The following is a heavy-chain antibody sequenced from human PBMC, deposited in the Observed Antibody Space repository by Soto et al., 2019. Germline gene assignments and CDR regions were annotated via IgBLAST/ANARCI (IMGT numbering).Heavy chain of an antibody. CDR1: GLIFSDYA. D-gene: IGHD1-26*01. Sequence: GGSLRLSCAASGLIFSDYAMSWVRQAPGKGLECVACISGSGGDTFYADSVKGRFTISRDNSKNTLSLHMNSLRVDDTAVYFCAKDRFGIVAPVDYWGQGTLVTVSS. CDR3: AKDRFGIVAPVDY. J-gene: IGHJ4*02. V-gene: IGHV3-23*01. CDR2: ISGSGGDT.